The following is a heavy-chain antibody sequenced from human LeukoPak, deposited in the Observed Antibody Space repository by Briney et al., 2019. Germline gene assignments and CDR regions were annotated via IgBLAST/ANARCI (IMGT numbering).Heavy chain of an antibody. J-gene: IGHJ4*02. Sequence: GGSLRLSCAASRFTFSSYSMNWVRQAPGKGLEWVSSISSSSSYIYYADSVKGRFTISRDNAKNSLYLQMNSLRAEDTAVYYCARGGDRSGYGYNYWGQGTLVTVSS. CDR2: ISSSSSYI. CDR3: ARGGDRSGYGYNY. CDR1: RFTFSSYS. V-gene: IGHV3-21*01. D-gene: IGHD5-18*01.